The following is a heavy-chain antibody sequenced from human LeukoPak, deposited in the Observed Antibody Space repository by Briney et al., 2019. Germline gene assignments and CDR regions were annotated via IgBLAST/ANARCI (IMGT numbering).Heavy chain of an antibody. CDR2: IIPIFGTA. CDR1: GYTFTGYY. D-gene: IGHD2-2*01. Sequence: ASVKVSCKASGYTFTGYYMHWVRQAPGQGLEWMGGIIPIFGTANYAQKFQGRVTITADESTSTAHMELSSLRSEDTAVYYCARGGSTTSRSVDYWGQGTLVTVSS. CDR3: ARGGSTTSRSVDY. V-gene: IGHV1-69*13. J-gene: IGHJ4*02.